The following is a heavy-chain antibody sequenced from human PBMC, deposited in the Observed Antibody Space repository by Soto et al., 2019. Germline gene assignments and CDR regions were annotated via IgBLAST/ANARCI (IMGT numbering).Heavy chain of an antibody. D-gene: IGHD6-19*01. Sequence: SETLSLTCSVSSGSISTSGYYWGWIRQPPGTGLEWIGGISYSGSTYYNPSLKSRLTISVDTSKNHFSLKLTSVTAADTAVYFCARRGSSLSVAVAAFDYWSQGTLVTVSS. CDR3: ARRGSSLSVAVAAFDY. J-gene: IGHJ4*02. CDR2: ISYSGST. CDR1: SGSISTSGYY. V-gene: IGHV4-39*02.